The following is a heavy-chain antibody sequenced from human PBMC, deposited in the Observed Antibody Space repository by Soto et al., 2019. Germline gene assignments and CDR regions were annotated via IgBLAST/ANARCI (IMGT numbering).Heavy chain of an antibody. D-gene: IGHD1-26*01. CDR2: ISYDGSNK. CDR1: GFTFSSYG. J-gene: IGHJ6*02. CDR3: ARDLAVIVGFYYGMDV. Sequence: QVQLVESGGGVVQPGRSLRLSCAASGFTFSSYGMHWVRQAPGKGLEWVAVISYDGSNKYYADSVKGRFTISRDNSKNMLYLQMNSLRAEDTAVYYCARDLAVIVGFYYGMDVWGQGTTVTVSS. V-gene: IGHV3-30*03.